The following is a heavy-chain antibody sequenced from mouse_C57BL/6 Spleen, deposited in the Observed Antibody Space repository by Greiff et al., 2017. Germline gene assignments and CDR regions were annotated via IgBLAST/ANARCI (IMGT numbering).Heavy chain of an antibody. CDR3: AGDPGTSYFDY. J-gene: IGHJ2*01. CDR1: GFTFSSYA. Sequence: EVQVVESGGGLVKPGGSLKLSCAASGFTFSSYAMSWVRQTPEKRLEWVATISDGGSYTYYPDNVKGRFTISRDNAKNNLYLQMSHLKSEDTAMYYCAGDPGTSYFDYWGQGTTLTVSS. CDR2: ISDGGSYT. V-gene: IGHV5-4*01. D-gene: IGHD4-1*01.